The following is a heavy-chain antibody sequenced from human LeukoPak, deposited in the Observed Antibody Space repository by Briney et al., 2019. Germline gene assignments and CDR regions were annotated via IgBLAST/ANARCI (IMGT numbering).Heavy chain of an antibody. V-gene: IGHV3-53*01. D-gene: IGHD1-26*01. CDR3: ARVRGSYLDY. J-gene: IGHJ4*02. Sequence: GGSLRLSCAASGFTVSSNYMSWVRQAPGKGLEWVSVIYSGGSTYYADVKGRFTISRDNSKNTLYLQMNSLRAEDTAVYYCARVRGSYLDYWGQGTLVTVSS. CDR1: GFTVSSNY. CDR2: IYSGGST.